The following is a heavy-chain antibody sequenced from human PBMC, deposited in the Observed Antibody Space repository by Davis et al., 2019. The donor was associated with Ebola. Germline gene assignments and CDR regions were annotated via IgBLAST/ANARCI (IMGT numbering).Heavy chain of an antibody. D-gene: IGHD4-17*01. V-gene: IGHV3-53*01. J-gene: IGHJ2*01. CDR1: GFIVSDKY. CDR2: IYRDERT. Sequence: GGSLRLSCAASGFIVSDKYMSWVRQAPGKGLEWVSVIYRDERTYYADSVKGRFTISRDNSKNTVYLQMNSLRAEDTAVYYCTRHVSGDFWYFDLWGRGTLVTVSS. CDR3: TRHVSGDFWYFDL.